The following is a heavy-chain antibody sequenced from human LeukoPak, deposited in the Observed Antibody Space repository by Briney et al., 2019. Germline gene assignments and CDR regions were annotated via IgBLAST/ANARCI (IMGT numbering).Heavy chain of an antibody. Sequence: PGGSLRLSCAASGFTFNTHAMSWVRQAPGKGLEWVSGISGSGYSTYYADSVKGRFTISRHNSESTLYLQMNSLRAEDTAVYYCAKDPGSGTFYADYFDYWGQGTLVTVSS. CDR2: ISGSGYST. CDR1: GFTFNTHA. D-gene: IGHD3-10*01. V-gene: IGHV3-23*01. CDR3: AKDPGSGTFYADYFDY. J-gene: IGHJ4*02.